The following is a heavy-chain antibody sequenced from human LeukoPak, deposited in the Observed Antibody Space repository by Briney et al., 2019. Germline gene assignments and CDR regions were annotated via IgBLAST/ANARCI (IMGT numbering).Heavy chain of an antibody. D-gene: IGHD3-22*01. CDR2: ISGSSSHI. CDR3: ARFELDSGGYASNFDS. V-gene: IGHV3-11*06. CDR1: GFSFSDYY. J-gene: IGHJ4*02. Sequence: GGSLRLSCVVSGFSFSDYYMNWIRQTPGKGLEWLSYISGSSSHILYADSVKGRFTISRDNAKNSLYLQMNSLRAEDTAVYYCARFELDSGGYASNFDSWGQGTLVTVSS.